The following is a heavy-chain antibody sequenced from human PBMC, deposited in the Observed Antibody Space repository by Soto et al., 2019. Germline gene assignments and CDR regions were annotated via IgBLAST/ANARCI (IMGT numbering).Heavy chain of an antibody. CDR3: AREIVVVPAATWLRRGSWFDP. CDR1: GGSFSGYY. V-gene: IGHV4-34*01. D-gene: IGHD2-2*01. J-gene: IGHJ5*02. Sequence: SETLSLTCAVYGGSFSGYYWSWIRQPPGKGLEWIGEINHSGSTNYNPSLKSRVTISVDTSKNQFSLKLSSVTAADTAVYYCAREIVVVPAATWLRRGSWFDPWGQGTLVTVSS. CDR2: INHSGST.